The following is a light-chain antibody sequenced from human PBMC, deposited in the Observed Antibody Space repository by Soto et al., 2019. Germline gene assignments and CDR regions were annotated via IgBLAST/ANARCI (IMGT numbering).Light chain of an antibody. V-gene: IGKV3-20*01. Sequence: EIVLTQSPGTLSLSPGERATLSCRASHSVSSSYLAWYQQRPGQAPRLLIYGASSRATGSPDRFSGSGSGTDFTLTLSRLEPEDFAVYFCQQYGSSPPYTFGKGTKLEIK. CDR1: HSVSSSY. CDR3: QQYGSSPPYT. J-gene: IGKJ2*01. CDR2: GAS.